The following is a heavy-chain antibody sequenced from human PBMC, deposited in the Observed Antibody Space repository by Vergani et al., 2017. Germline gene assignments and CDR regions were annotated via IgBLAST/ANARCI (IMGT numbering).Heavy chain of an antibody. CDR1: GGSFSGYY. CDR2: INHSGST. CDR3: ARGQGQAVAGTDYYYGMDV. Sequence: QVQLQQWGAGLLKPSETLSLTCAVYGGSFSGYYWSWIRQPPGKGLEWIGEINHSGSTNYNPSLKSRVTISVDKSKNQFSLKLSSVTAADTAVYYCARGQGQAVAGTDYYYGMDVWGQGTTVTVSS. V-gene: IGHV4-34*01. D-gene: IGHD6-19*01. J-gene: IGHJ6*02.